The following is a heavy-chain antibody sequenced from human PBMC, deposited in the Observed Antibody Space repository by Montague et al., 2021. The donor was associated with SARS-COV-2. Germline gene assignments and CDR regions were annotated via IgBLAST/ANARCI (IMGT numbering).Heavy chain of an antibody. Sequence: CAISGDSVSSNIATWNWIRQSPSRGLEWLGRTYYRSKWYNDYAVSVKSRVIINPDTSNNRISLQLNSVTPEDTAVYYRASAYCGGDCYFYWYFDLWGRGTLVTVSS. J-gene: IGHJ2*01. CDR1: GDSVSSNIAT. CDR2: TYYRSKWYN. V-gene: IGHV6-1*01. D-gene: IGHD2-21*02. CDR3: ASAYCGGDCYFYWYFDL.